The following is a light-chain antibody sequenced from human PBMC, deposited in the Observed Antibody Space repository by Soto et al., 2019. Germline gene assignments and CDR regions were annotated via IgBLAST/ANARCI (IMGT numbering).Light chain of an antibody. CDR3: QQRQYWPPIT. J-gene: IGKJ5*01. CDR2: GTS. CDR1: QSVSSKY. V-gene: IGKV3-11*01. Sequence: EIVLTQSPGTLSLSPGERATLSCRASQSVSSKYLAWYQQKPGQAPRVLIYGTSNRAAGIPARFSGSGSGTDFTLTISSLEPEDFAIYYCQQRQYWPPITFGQGTRLE.